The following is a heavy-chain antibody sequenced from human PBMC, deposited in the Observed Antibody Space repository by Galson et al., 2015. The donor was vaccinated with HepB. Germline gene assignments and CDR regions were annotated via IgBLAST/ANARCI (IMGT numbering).Heavy chain of an antibody. CDR3: ARDGWAPDY. Sequence: SLRLSCAASGFTFGDSAMSWFRQAPGKGLEWVGFIRTKFYGGTTEYAASVKGRFTISRDDSKSIAYLQMNSLETEDTAVYYCARDGWAPDYWGQGTLVIVSS. CDR2: IRTKFYGGTT. J-gene: IGHJ4*02. V-gene: IGHV3-49*03. D-gene: IGHD6-19*01. CDR1: GFTFGDSA.